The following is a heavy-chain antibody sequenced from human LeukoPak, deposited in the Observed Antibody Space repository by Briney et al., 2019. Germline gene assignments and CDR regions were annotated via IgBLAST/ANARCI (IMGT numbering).Heavy chain of an antibody. CDR2: IWYDGSNK. D-gene: IGHD3/OR15-3a*01. Sequence: SGGSLRLSCAASGFTFSSNVMHWVRLAPGKGLEWVAVIWYDGSNKYYADSVKGRFTISRDISKNTLYLQMNSLRAEDTAVYYCARHKDWTFDYWGQGTLVTVSS. V-gene: IGHV3-33*08. J-gene: IGHJ4*02. CDR1: GFTFSSNV. CDR3: ARHKDWTFDY.